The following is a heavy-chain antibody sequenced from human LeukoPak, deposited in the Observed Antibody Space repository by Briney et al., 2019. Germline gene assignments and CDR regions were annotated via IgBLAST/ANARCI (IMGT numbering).Heavy chain of an antibody. CDR3: ARGRKPFSGTAIYSGNWFDP. V-gene: IGHV1-2*02. D-gene: IGHD3-10*02. CDR1: GGTFSSYA. J-gene: IGHJ5*02. Sequence: ASVKVSCKASGGTFSSYAISWVRQAPGEGLEWMGWINPNSGGTNYAQKFQGRVTMTRDTSISTAYMELGRLRSDDTAVYYCARGRKPFSGTAIYSGNWFDPWGQGTLVTVSS. CDR2: INPNSGGT.